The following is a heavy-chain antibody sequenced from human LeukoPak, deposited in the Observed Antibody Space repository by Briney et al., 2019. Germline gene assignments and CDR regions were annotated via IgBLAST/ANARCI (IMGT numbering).Heavy chain of an antibody. V-gene: IGHV4-34*01. CDR1: GGSFSGYY. Sequence: PSETLSLTCAVYGGSFSGYYWSWIRQPPGKGLEWIGEINHSGSTNYNPSLKSRVTISVETSKNQFSLKLSSVTAADTAVYYCARTGPPRLSYYYYYGMDVWGQGTTVTVSS. D-gene: IGHD1-14*01. CDR3: ARTGPPRLSYYYYYGMDV. J-gene: IGHJ6*02. CDR2: INHSGST.